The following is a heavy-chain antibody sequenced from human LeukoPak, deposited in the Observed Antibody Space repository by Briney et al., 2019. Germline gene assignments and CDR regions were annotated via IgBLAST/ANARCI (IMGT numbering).Heavy chain of an antibody. V-gene: IGHV3-30*03. CDR2: ISYHGSNK. J-gene: IGHJ4*02. D-gene: IGHD1-26*01. Sequence: GGSLRLSCAASGFTFRIYAMSWVRQAPGKGLEWVAVISYHGSNKYYADSVKGRFTISRDNAKNTLYLQMNSLRAVDTAVYYCARADYRGNYLVYWGQGTLVTVSS. CDR1: GFTFRIYA. CDR3: ARADYRGNYLVY.